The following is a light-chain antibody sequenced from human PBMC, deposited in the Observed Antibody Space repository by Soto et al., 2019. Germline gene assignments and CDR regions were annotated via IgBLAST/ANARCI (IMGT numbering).Light chain of an antibody. CDR1: QAMTTR. V-gene: IGKV1-39*01. CDR2: AAS. CDR3: QQSFSSLPWT. Sequence: TQSPPSHSESVGETATITCRASQAMTTRTAWYTQKPGKAPNPLTYAASSLHSGVPSRFSGSGSGTDFTLTISSLLPEDFATYYCQQSFSSLPWTFGQGTKVDI. J-gene: IGKJ1*01.